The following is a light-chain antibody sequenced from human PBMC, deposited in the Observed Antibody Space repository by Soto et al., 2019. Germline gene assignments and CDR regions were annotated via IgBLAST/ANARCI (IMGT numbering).Light chain of an antibody. V-gene: IGLV2-14*01. J-gene: IGLJ1*01. Sequence: QSLLTQPASVSGSPGQSITISCTGTSSDVGGYNYVSWYQQLPGKAPKLMIYDVSNRPSGVSNRFSGSKSGNTASLTISGLQAEDEADYYCTSYTRTSSTTYVFGTGTKVTVL. CDR1: SSDVGGYNY. CDR2: DVS. CDR3: TSYTRTSSTTYV.